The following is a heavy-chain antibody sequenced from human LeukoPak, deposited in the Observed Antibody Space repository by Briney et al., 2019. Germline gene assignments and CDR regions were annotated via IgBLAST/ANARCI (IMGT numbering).Heavy chain of an antibody. Sequence: SETLSLTCTVSGGSISSHYWSWIRQPPGKGLERIGYIYYSGSTNYNPSLKSRVTISVDTSKNQFSLKLSSVTAADTAVYYCARDRTYYHGSGKGYFDYWGQGTLVTVSS. CDR3: ARDRTYYHGSGKGYFDY. CDR2: IYYSGST. D-gene: IGHD3-10*01. J-gene: IGHJ4*02. CDR1: GGSISSHY. V-gene: IGHV4-59*11.